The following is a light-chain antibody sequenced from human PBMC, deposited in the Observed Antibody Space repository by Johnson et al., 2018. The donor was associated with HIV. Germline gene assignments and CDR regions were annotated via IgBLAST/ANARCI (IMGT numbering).Light chain of an antibody. Sequence: QSVLTQPPSVSAAPGQRVNISCSGHSSNIENYFVSWYQQKPGQSPVLVIYQDNKRPSGIPDRFSGSKSGATATLGITGLQTGDEADYYCGIWDASLSPLYVFGTGTTITVL. CDR1: SSNIENYF. CDR2: QDN. CDR3: GIWDASLSPLYV. V-gene: IGLV1-51*02. J-gene: IGLJ1*01.